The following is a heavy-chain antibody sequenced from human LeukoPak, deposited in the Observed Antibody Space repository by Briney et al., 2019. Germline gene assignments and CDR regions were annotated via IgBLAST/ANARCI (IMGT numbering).Heavy chain of an antibody. V-gene: IGHV1-24*01. Sequence: ASVKVSCKASGYTFTSYAMNWVRQAPGKGLEWMGGFDPEDGETIYAQKFQGRVTMTEDTSTDTAYMELSSLRSEDTAVYYCATWSSGWYHDAFDIWGQGTMVTVSS. CDR2: FDPEDGET. CDR3: ATWSSGWYHDAFDI. J-gene: IGHJ3*02. D-gene: IGHD6-19*01. CDR1: GYTFTSYA.